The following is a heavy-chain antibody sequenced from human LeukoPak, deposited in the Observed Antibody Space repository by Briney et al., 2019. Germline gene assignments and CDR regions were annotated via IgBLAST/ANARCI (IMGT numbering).Heavy chain of an antibody. D-gene: IGHD5-12*01. CDR1: GYTFTGYY. CDR2: INPNSGGT. CDR3: ARDTRGYSGYDSD. V-gene: IGHV1-2*02. J-gene: IGHJ4*02. Sequence: ASVKVSCKASGYTFTGYYMHWVRQAPGQGLAWMGWINPNSGGTNYAQKFQGRVTMTRDTSISTAYMELSRLRSDDTAVYYCARDTRGYSGYDSDWSQGTLVTVSS.